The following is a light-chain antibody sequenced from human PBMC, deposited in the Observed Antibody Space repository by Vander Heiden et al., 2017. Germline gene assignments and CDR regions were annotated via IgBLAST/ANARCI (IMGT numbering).Light chain of an antibody. CDR2: DVS. CDR3: SSYTSSSLVV. J-gene: IGLJ2*01. Sequence: SALTQPASVSGSPGQSITISCTGTSSDVGDYNYVSWYHQHPGKAPNLMIYDVSKRPAGVSNRFSGSKSGNTASLTISGLQAEDEADYYCSSYTSSSLVVFGGGTKVTGL. V-gene: IGLV2-14*03. CDR1: SSDVGDYNY.